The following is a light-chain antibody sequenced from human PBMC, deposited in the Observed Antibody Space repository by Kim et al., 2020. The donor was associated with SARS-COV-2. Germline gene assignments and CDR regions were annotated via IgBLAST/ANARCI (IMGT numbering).Light chain of an antibody. Sequence: DIQMTQSASSLSASVGDRVTITCRASQGINIWLAWYQQKPEKAPKSLIYAASSLQSGVPSRFSGSGSGTEFTLTISSLQPEDFATYYCQHYSTLLSVTFGGGTKVDIK. J-gene: IGKJ4*01. CDR1: QGINIW. CDR3: QHYSTLLSVT. CDR2: AAS. V-gene: IGKV1D-16*01.